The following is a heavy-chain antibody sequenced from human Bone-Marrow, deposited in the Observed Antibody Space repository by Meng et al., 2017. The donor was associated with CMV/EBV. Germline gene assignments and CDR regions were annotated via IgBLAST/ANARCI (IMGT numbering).Heavy chain of an antibody. D-gene: IGHD5-18*01. CDR3: ARSSGGYTRNWFDP. J-gene: IGHJ5*02. CDR2: INPNSGGT. CDR1: GYTFTGYY. V-gene: IGHV1-2*02. Sequence: ASVKVSCKASGYTFTGYYMHWVRQAPGQGLEWMGWINPNSGGTNYAQKFQGRVTMTRDTSISTAYMELSRLRSDDTAVYYCARSSGGYTRNWFDPWGQGTRVTVSS.